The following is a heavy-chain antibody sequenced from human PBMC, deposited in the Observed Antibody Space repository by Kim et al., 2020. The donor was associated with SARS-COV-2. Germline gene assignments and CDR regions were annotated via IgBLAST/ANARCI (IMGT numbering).Heavy chain of an antibody. Sequence: SPSFQGHVTISADKSISTAYLQWSSLKASDTAMYYCARPKGGGYSDAFDIWGQGTMVTVSS. V-gene: IGHV5-10-1*01. J-gene: IGHJ3*02. CDR3: ARPKGGGYSDAFDI. D-gene: IGHD1-26*01.